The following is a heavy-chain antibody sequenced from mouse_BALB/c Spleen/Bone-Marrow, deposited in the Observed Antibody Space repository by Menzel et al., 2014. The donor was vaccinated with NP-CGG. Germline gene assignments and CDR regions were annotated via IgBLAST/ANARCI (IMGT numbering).Heavy chain of an antibody. D-gene: IGHD2-2*01. CDR2: INPESNTI. CDR3: ARLGYHGWFAY. V-gene: IGHV4-1*02. Sequence: DVQLVESGGGLVQPGGSLKLSCAASGFDFSRYWMSWVRQAPGKGLQWIGEINPESNTINYTPSLKDKFIISRDNAKNTLYLQMSKVRSEDTALYCCARLGYHGWFAYWGQGTLVTVSA. J-gene: IGHJ3*01. CDR1: GFDFSRYW.